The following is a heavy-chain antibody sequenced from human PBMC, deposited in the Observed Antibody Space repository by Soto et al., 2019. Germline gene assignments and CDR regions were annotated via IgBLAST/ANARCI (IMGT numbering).Heavy chain of an antibody. D-gene: IGHD3-22*01. CDR3: ARDLSRGITMIALEIHY. J-gene: IGHJ4*02. CDR2: ISYDGSNK. CDR1: GFTFSTYA. V-gene: IGHV3-30-3*01. Sequence: VQLVESGGGVVQPGRSLRLSCEASGFTFSTYAMHWVRQAPGKGLELVAIISYDGSNKYYAESVKGRFTISRDNPKNTVYLQMSSLRAEDTAVYFCARDLSRGITMIALEIHYWGQGTLVTVSS.